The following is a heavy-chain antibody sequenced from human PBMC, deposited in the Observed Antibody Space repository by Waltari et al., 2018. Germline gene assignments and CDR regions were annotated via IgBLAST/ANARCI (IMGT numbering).Heavy chain of an antibody. CDR1: GFSLSPCGVG. D-gene: IGHD3-10*01. V-gene: IGHV2-5*01. J-gene: IGHJ3*02. Sequence: QITLKESGPTLVKPTQTLPLTCTFSGFSLSPCGVGVGWIPQPPGTALGRLALIYWNDDKRYSPSLKSRLTITKDTSKNQVVLTMTNMDPVDTATYYCAHSYYYGSGSYYRRHPTQIYAFDIWGQGTMVTVSS. CDR3: AHSYYYGSGSYYRRHPTQIYAFDI. CDR2: IYWNDDK.